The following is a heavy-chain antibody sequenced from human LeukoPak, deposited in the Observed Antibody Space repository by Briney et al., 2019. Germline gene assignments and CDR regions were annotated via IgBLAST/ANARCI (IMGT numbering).Heavy chain of an antibody. J-gene: IGHJ4*02. CDR3: AREVRVSRYFEY. D-gene: IGHD1-14*01. CDR1: GDSISGSF. V-gene: IGHV4-59*01. Sequence: PSETLSLTCTVSGDSISGSFWSWIRQPPGKGLEWIGFIYDSENLQYNPSLKSRVTISADSSKNQFSLRLSSVTAEDTAVYYCAREVRVSRYFEYWGQGILVTVSS. CDR2: IYDSENL.